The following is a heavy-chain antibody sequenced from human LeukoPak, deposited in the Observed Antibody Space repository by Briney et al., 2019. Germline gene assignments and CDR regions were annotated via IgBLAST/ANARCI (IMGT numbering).Heavy chain of an antibody. J-gene: IGHJ3*02. D-gene: IGHD4-17*01. CDR3: ARVTTSNAFDI. V-gene: IGHV3-30*15. Sequence: DSVKGRLTISRDNSKNTLYLQMSSLRAEDTAVYYCARVTTSNAFDIWGQGTMVTVSS.